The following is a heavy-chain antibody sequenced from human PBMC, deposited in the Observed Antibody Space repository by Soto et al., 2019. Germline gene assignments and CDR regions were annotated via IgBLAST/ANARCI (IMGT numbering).Heavy chain of an antibody. J-gene: IGHJ6*04. V-gene: IGHV1-18*01. CDR1: GYTFTSYG. Sequence: QVQLVQSGAEVKKPGASVKVSCKASGYTFTSYGISWVRQAPGQGLEWMGWISAYNGNTNHAQKRQGRVTMTTDTPTSTAYMELRRLRPADTAAYSCASARGSYGMDVWGAGATVSVSS. CDR3: ASARGSYGMDV. CDR2: ISAYNGNT.